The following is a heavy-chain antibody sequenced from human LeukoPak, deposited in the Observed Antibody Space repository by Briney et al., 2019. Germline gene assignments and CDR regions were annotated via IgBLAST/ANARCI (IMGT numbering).Heavy chain of an antibody. CDR1: GYTFTGYY. D-gene: IGHD3-16*01. J-gene: IGHJ5*02. V-gene: IGHV1-2*02. CDR2: INPNCGDT. CDR3: ARDPDYYLGDP. Sequence: GASVKVSCKASGYTFTGYYMHWVRQARGQGLAWVGWINPNCGDTNYAQKFQGRVTMTRDTTISTAYMELSRLRSDDTAVYYCARDPDYYLGDPWGQGTLVTVSS.